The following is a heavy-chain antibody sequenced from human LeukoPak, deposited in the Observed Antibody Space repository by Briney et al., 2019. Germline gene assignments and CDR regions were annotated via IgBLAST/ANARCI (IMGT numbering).Heavy chain of an antibody. J-gene: IGHJ4*02. Sequence: QPGGSLRLSCAASGFTFSRHEMNWVRQAPGKCLEWVSYITSGGSTIYYSDSVKGRFIISRDDAKNSLYLQMNSLRAEDTAVYYCAREVVGATSEFDSWGQGTLVTVS. CDR2: ITSGGSTI. D-gene: IGHD1-26*01. CDR1: GFTFSRHE. V-gene: IGHV3-48*03. CDR3: AREVVGATSEFDS.